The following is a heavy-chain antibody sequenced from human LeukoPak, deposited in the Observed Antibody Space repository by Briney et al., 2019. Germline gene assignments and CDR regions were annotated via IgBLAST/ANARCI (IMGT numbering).Heavy chain of an antibody. CDR1: GYTFTNYC. J-gene: IGHJ4*02. V-gene: IGHV1-46*01. CDR2: ICPRDGIS. D-gene: IGHD3-10*01. CDR3: VRGSGWSKYDY. Sequence: ASVKVSCKASGYTFTNYCVHWVRQAPGQGLEWMGQICPRDGISRYAQIFQGRLTVTRDTSTSTVYMDLGSLISEDTAIYYCVRGSGWSKYDYWGQGALVTVSS.